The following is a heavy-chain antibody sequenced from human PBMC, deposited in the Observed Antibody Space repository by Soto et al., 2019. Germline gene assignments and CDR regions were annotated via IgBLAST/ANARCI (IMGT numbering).Heavy chain of an antibody. CDR1: GGSVSSGSYY. CDR3: ARVEGSASLVGD. CDR2: IYYSGST. D-gene: IGHD3-10*01. V-gene: IGHV4-61*01. J-gene: IGHJ4*02. Sequence: SETLSLTCTVSGGSVSSGSYYWSWIRQPPGKGLEWIGYIYYSGSTNYNPSLKSRVTLTRDTSITTAYMDLTRLTSDDTAIYYCARVEGSASLVGDWGQGTQVTVSS.